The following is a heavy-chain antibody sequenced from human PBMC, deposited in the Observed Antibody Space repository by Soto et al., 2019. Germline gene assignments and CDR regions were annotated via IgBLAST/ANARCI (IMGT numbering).Heavy chain of an antibody. CDR1: GGSISSGGYY. CDR2: IYYSGST. CDR3: ARRGISAIGIYFFDY. V-gene: IGHV4-31*03. J-gene: IGHJ4*02. Sequence: SSETLSLTCTVSGGSISSGGYYWSWIRQHPGKGLEWIGYIYYSGSTYYNPSLKSRVTISVDTSKNQFSLKLSSVTAADTAVYYCARRGISAIGIYFFDYWGQGTLVTVSS. D-gene: IGHD6-13*01.